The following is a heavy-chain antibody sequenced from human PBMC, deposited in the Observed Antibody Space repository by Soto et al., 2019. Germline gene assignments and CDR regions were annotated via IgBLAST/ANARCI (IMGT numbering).Heavy chain of an antibody. V-gene: IGHV4-4*02. Sequence: SETLSLTCPVSGGSISSSNWWSWVRQPPGKGLEWIGEIYHSGSTNYNPSLKSRVTISVDKSKSQFSLKLSSVTAADTAVYYCAGEDIVVVPAGRGYFDYWGQGTLVTVSS. CDR3: AGEDIVVVPAGRGYFDY. CDR2: IYHSGST. D-gene: IGHD2-2*01. CDR1: GGSISSSNW. J-gene: IGHJ4*02.